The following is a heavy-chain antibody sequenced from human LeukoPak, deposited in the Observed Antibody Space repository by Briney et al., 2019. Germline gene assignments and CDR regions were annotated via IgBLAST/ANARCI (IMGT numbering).Heavy chain of an antibody. CDR3: ASWGLPGDAFDI. Sequence: SVKVSCKASGGTFSSYAISWVRLAPGQGLEWMGGIIPIFGTANYAQKFQGRVTITADESTSTAYMELSSLRSEDTAVYYCASWGLPGDAFDIWGQGTMVTVSS. V-gene: IGHV1-69*13. D-gene: IGHD3-16*01. CDR2: IIPIFGTA. CDR1: GGTFSSYA. J-gene: IGHJ3*02.